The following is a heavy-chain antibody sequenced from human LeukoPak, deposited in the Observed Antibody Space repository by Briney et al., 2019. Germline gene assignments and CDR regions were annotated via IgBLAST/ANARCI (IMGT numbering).Heavy chain of an antibody. CDR2: INHSGST. Sequence: PSETLSLTCAVYGGSFSGYYWSWIRQPPGEGLEWIGEINHSGSTNYNPSLKSRVTISVDTSKNQFSLKLSSVTAADTAVYYCARGTYDFWSGYPGYYGMDVWGQGTTVTVSS. CDR1: GGSFSGYY. CDR3: ARGTYDFWSGYPGYYGMDV. D-gene: IGHD3-3*01. J-gene: IGHJ6*02. V-gene: IGHV4-34*01.